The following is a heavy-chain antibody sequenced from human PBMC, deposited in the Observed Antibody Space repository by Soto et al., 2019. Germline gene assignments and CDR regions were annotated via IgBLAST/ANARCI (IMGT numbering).Heavy chain of an antibody. CDR3: ASGTVEWELQNYYGMDV. J-gene: IGHJ6*02. V-gene: IGHV1-69*13. CDR2: IIPIFGTA. D-gene: IGHD1-26*01. Sequence: SVKVSCKASGGTFSSYAISWVRQALGQGLEWMGGIIPIFGTANYAQKFQGRVTITADESTSTAYMELSSLRSEDTAVYYCASGTVEWELQNYYGMDVWGQGTTVTVSS. CDR1: GGTFSSYA.